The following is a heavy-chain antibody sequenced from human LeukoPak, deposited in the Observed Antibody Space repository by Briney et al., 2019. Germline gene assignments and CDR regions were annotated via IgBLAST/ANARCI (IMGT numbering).Heavy chain of an antibody. CDR1: GFTFSSYS. CDR3: ARDMEGIDSSNWFDP. CDR2: ISSSSSYI. J-gene: IGHJ5*02. V-gene: IGHV3-21*01. Sequence: GGSLRLSCAASGFTFSSYSMNWVRQAPGKGLEWVSSISSSSSYIYYADSVKGRFTISRDNAKNSLYLQMNSLRAEDTAVYYCARDMEGIDSSNWFDPWGQGTLVTVSS. D-gene: IGHD6-13*01.